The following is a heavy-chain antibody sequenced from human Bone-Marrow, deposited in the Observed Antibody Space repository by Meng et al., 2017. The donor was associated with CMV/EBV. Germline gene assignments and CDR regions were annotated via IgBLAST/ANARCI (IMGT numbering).Heavy chain of an antibody. CDR1: GSTFRSYG. CDR2: ISGSGGST. V-gene: IGHV3-23*01. J-gene: IGHJ4*02. D-gene: IGHD6-19*01. CDR3: AKDRHRGEWLVKSYDIDY. Sequence: GGPLRFPCAGPGSTFRSYGMSWVGQAPGKGLEGVSAISGSGGSTYYADSVKGRFTISRDNSKNTLYLQMNSLRAEDTAVYYCAKDRHRGEWLVKSYDIDYWGQGKLV.